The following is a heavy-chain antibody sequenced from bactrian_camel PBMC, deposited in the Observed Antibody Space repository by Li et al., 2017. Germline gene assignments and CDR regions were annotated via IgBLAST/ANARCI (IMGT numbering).Heavy chain of an antibody. D-gene: IGHD6*01. Sequence: DVQLVESGGGSVQAGGSLKLSCTASPDVYASNDYMGWFRQAPGKEREGVATIYTRAGHTVYAADVKGRFTISQDTAENMVYLQMNNLKPEDTGTYVCATHSRRNFYKCDSWRQRGLDHWGQGTQVTVS. J-gene: IGHJ4*01. CDR2: IYTRAGHT. V-gene: IGHV3S40*01. CDR3: ATHSRRNFYKCDSWRQRGLDH. CDR1: PDVYASND.